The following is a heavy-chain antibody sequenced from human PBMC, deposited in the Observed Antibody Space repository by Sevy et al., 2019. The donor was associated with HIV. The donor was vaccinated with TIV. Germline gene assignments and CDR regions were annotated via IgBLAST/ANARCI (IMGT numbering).Heavy chain of an antibody. CDR1: GFTFSNYW. CDR2: IKQDGSEK. CDR3: ARPYRTDPFYYSGSGGYYSPSYFDY. J-gene: IGHJ4*02. Sequence: GGSLRLSCAASGFTFSNYWMSWVRQAPGKGLEWVANIKQDGSEKYYVDSVKGRFTISRDNAKNSLYLQMNSLIAEDTAVYYCARPYRTDPFYYSGSGGYYSPSYFDYWGQGTLVTVSS. V-gene: IGHV3-7*01. D-gene: IGHD3-22*01.